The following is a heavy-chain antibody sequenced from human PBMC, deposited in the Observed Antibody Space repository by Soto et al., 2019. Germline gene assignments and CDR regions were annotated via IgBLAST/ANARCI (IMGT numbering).Heavy chain of an antibody. CDR2: IGGAIGGI. CDR1: GFSFSTYE. Sequence: PXESLRLSCAASGFSFSTYEMNWVRQAPGKGLEWVSYIGGAIGGIYYADSVKGRFTISRDDAKKSLYLQMNSLRAEDTAVYYCAKAPSIVLLGPHDYWGQGTLVTVSS. D-gene: IGHD3-22*01. V-gene: IGHV3-48*04. CDR3: AKAPSIVLLGPHDY. J-gene: IGHJ4*02.